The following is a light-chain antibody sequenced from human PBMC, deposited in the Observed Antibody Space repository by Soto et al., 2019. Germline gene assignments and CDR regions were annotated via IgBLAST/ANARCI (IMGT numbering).Light chain of an antibody. CDR2: DAS. J-gene: IGKJ5*01. Sequence: EIVLTQSPATLSLSPGERATLSCRASQSVSSYLAWYQQKPGQAPRLLIYDASNRATGIPARFSGSGSGTHFPLTISSLEPEDFAVYYCQQRSNWPPRITFGQGTRLEIK. CDR1: QSVSSY. CDR3: QQRSNWPPRIT. V-gene: IGKV3-11*01.